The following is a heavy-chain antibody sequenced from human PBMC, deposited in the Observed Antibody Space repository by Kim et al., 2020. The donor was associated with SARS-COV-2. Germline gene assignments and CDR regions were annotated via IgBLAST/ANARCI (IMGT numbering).Heavy chain of an antibody. V-gene: IGHV3-23*01. Sequence: YAGSVKGRFTISRDNTKNTLYLQMNSLRAEDTAVYYCAKDQSYYDSTLQHWGQGTLVTVSS. CDR3: AKDQSYYDSTLQH. D-gene: IGHD3-22*01. J-gene: IGHJ1*01.